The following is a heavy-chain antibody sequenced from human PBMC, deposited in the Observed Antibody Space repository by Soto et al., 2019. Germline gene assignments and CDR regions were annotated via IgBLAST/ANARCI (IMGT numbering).Heavy chain of an antibody. D-gene: IGHD3-10*01. CDR2: MNSNSGNT. CDR1: GDSFTSYD. CDR3: ARGLISRGLVATH. V-gene: IGHV1-8*01. Sequence: QVPLVQSGAEVKKPGASVKVSCKTSGDSFTSYDINWVRQAPGQGLEWLGRMNSNSGNTGYSDNFQGRVSMTRDTSISTAYLELTNLRSDDTAVYYCARGLISRGLVATHWGQGTPVTVSS. J-gene: IGHJ4*02.